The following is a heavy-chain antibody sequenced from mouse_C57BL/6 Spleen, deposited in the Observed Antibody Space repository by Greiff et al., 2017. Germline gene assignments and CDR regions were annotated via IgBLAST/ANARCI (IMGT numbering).Heavy chain of an antibody. V-gene: IGHV14-1*01. J-gene: IGHJ3*01. Sequence: EVQLQQSGAELVRPGASVKLSCTASGFNIKDYYMHWVKQRPEQGLEWIGRIDPEDGDTEYAPKFQGKATMTADTSSNTAYLQLSSLTSEDTAVYYCTTFGTAQAKTWFAYWGQGTLVTVSA. CDR1: GFNIKDYY. CDR3: TTFGTAQAKTWFAY. CDR2: IDPEDGDT. D-gene: IGHD3-2*02.